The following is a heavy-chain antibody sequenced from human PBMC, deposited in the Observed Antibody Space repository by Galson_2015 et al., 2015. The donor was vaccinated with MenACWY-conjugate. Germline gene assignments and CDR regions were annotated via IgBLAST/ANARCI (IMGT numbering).Heavy chain of an antibody. V-gene: IGHV3-23*01. CDR1: GFTFSFYA. J-gene: IGHJ4*02. D-gene: IGHD3-22*01. Sequence: SLRLSCAASGFTFSFYAMNWVRQTPGKGLEWVSTISGGGLTTHYADSVKGRFSIYRDNSKNTLYLQMNSPRVEDTALYFCTKQIDASGYSDYWGQGTLVTVSS. CDR3: TKQIDASGYSDY. CDR2: ISGGGLTT.